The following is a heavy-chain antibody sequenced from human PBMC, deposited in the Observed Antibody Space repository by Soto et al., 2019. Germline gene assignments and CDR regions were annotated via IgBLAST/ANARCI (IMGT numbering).Heavy chain of an antibody. CDR1: GYTFSGYN. D-gene: IGHD2-21*01. V-gene: IGHV1-2*02. CDR2: INPNSGGT. J-gene: IGHJ4*02. Sequence: ASVKVSCKASGYTFSGYNMHWVRQAPGQGLEWMGWINPNSGGTNFARKFQGRVTMTRDTPIGTAYMELTNLTSDDTAVYFCARDLLWSAQKPIDFWGQGTLVTVSS. CDR3: ARDLLWSAQKPIDF.